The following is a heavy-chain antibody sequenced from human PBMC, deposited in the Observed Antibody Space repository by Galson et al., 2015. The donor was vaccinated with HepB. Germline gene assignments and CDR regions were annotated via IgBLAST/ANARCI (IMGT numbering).Heavy chain of an antibody. Sequence: SLRLSCAASGFTXSSYGMHWVRQAPGXGFEWLAGIWFDXSDKYYADSVXXXXTISRDNSKXXLYLQLNSLSAEDTAVYYCAKDSYRKPLMIVGVFTTTFDHWGQGTLVTVSS. CDR2: IWFDXSDK. CDR1: GFTXSSYG. V-gene: IGHV3-33*06. CDR3: AKDSYRKPLMIVGVFTTTFDH. D-gene: IGHD3-22*01. J-gene: IGHJ4*02.